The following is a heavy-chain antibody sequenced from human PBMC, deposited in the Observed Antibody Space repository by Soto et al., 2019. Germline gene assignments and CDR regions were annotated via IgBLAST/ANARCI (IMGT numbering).Heavy chain of an antibody. V-gene: IGHV5-51*01. Sequence: RGSLKISCKGSGYSFTSYWIGWVRQMPGKGLEWMGIIYPGDSDTIYSPSFQGQVTISADKSISTAYLQWSSLKASDTAMYYCARQDSSSWDNYYYYGMDVWGQGTTVTVSS. CDR2: IYPGDSDT. CDR3: ARQDSSSWDNYYYYGMDV. D-gene: IGHD6-13*01. J-gene: IGHJ6*02. CDR1: GYSFTSYW.